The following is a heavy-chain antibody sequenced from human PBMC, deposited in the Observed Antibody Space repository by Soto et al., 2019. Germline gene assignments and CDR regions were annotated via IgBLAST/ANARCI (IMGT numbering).Heavy chain of an antibody. Sequence: SLRLSCAASGFSFEDYAMHWVRQAPGKGLEWVSGNSGNSDSEGYADSVKGRFKISRDTAKNSLYLQMNSLRVEDTAFYYCAKGLNYYDSSGHSDYFDIWGQGILVTVSS. D-gene: IGHD3-22*01. CDR2: NSGNSDSE. CDR1: GFSFEDYA. J-gene: IGHJ4*02. CDR3: AKGLNYYDSSGHSDYFDI. V-gene: IGHV3-9*01.